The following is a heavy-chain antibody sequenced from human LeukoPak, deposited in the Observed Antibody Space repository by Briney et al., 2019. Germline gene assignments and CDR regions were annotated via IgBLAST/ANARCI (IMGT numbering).Heavy chain of an antibody. D-gene: IGHD3-22*01. CDR2: INHSGST. V-gene: IGHV4-34*01. J-gene: IGHJ5*02. CDR3: ARVYPDYYDSSGYPLGTWFDP. Sequence: SETLSLTCAVYGGSFSGYYWSWIRQPPGKGLEWIGEINHSGSTNYNPSLKSRVTISVDTSKNQFSLKLSSVTAADTAVYYCARVYPDYYDSSGYPLGTWFDPWGQGTLATVSS. CDR1: GGSFSGYY.